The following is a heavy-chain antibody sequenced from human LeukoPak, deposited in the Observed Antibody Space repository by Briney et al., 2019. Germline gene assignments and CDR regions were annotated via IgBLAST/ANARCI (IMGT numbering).Heavy chain of an antibody. J-gene: IGHJ4*02. V-gene: IGHV1-2*04. CDR3: ARGAPVLRYFDWLSHFDY. D-gene: IGHD3-9*01. CDR1: GYTFTGYY. CDR2: INPNSGGT. Sequence: ASVKVSYKASGYTFTGYYMLWVRQAPGQELEWMGWINPNSGGTNYAQKLQGWVTMTRDTSISTAYMELSRLRSDDTAVYYCARGAPVLRYFDWLSHFDYWGQGTLVTVSS.